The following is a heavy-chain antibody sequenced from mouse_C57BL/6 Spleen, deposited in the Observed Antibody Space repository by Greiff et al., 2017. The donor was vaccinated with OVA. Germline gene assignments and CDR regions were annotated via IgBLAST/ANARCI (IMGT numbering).Heavy chain of an antibody. CDR3: ARGGVPIDY. J-gene: IGHJ2*01. V-gene: IGHV1-80*01. Sequence: QVQLQQSGAELVKPGASVKMSCKASGYTFTSYWITWVKQRPGQGLEWIGQIYPGDGDTNYNGKFKGKATLTADKSSSTAYMQLSSLTSEDSAVYFCARGGVPIDYWGQGTTLTVSS. CDR1: GYTFTSYW. CDR2: IYPGDGDT.